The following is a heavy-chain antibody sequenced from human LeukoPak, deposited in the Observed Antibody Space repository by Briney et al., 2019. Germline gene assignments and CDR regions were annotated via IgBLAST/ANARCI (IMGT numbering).Heavy chain of an antibody. CDR3: ARGTIFPQFDY. CDR2: IYYSGST. CDR1: GGSISSYY. Sequence: PSETLSLTCTVSGGSISSYYWSWIRQPPGKGLEWIGYIYYSGSTNYNPSLKSRVTISVDTSKNQFSLKLSSVTAADTAVYYCARGTIFPQFDYWGQGTLVTVSS. J-gene: IGHJ4*02. V-gene: IGHV4-59*01. D-gene: IGHD3-9*01.